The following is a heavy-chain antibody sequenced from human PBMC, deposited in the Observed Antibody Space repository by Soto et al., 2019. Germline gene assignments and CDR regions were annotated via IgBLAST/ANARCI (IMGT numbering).Heavy chain of an antibody. D-gene: IGHD3-10*02. V-gene: IGHV1-2*02. CDR3: ARNMDYYYGRGSGNGHGV. J-gene: IGHJ6*02. CDR2: INPKFGDT. Sequence: QVQLVQSGAEVKEPGDSVRVSCEASGYTFTAYYIHWVRQAPGQGLEWMGWINPKFGDTTYEQDFQGRVSMTRDMSISTVYMELSRLTSDHTAIYYCARNMDYYYGRGSGNGHGVWGQGTTVTVFS. CDR1: GYTFTAYY.